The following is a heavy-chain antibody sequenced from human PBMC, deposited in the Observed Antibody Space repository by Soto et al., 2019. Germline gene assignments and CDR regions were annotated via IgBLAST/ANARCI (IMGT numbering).Heavy chain of an antibody. J-gene: IGHJ6*02. CDR1: GGTFSSYA. Sequence: QVQLVQSGAEVKKPGSSVKVSCKASGGTFSSYAISWVRQAPGQGLEWMGGIIPIFGTANYAQKFQGRVTITADESAGTAYMELRSLRAEDTSVYYCARLHSKGYYYYGMDVWGQGTTVTVSS. V-gene: IGHV1-69*12. CDR2: IIPIFGTA. CDR3: ARLHSKGYYYYGMDV. D-gene: IGHD4-4*01.